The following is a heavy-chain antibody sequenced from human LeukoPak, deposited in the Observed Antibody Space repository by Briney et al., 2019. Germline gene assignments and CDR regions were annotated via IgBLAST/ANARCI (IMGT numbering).Heavy chain of an antibody. D-gene: IGHD3-22*01. CDR2: INHSGST. Sequence: PSETLPLTCAVYGGSFSGYYWSWIRQPPGKGLEWIGEINHSGSTNYNPSLKSRVTISVDTSKNQFSLKLSSVTAADTAVYYCARGFSGYRFYYFDYWGQGTLVTVSS. J-gene: IGHJ4*02. CDR1: GGSFSGYY. V-gene: IGHV4-34*01. CDR3: ARGFSGYRFYYFDY.